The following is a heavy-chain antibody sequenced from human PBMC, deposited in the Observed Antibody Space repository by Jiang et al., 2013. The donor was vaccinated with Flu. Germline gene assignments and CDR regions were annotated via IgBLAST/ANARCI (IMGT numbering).Heavy chain of an antibody. D-gene: IGHD7-27*01. CDR3: ARETRNWGAYYYGMDV. J-gene: IGHJ6*02. V-gene: IGHV2-70*11. CDR2: IDWNNDK. Sequence: TCTFSGFSLSTSGMCVTWLRQRPGKALEWLARIDWNNDKYYRTSLKTRLTISKDTSKNQVVLTMANMDPVDTATYYCARETRNWGAYYYGMDVWGQGTTVTVSS. CDR1: GFSLSTSGMC.